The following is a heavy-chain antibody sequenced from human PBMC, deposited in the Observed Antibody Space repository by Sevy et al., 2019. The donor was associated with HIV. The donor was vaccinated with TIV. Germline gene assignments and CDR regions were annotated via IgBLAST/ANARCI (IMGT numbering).Heavy chain of an antibody. J-gene: IGHJ6*02. Sequence: GGYLRLSCAASGFTFSSYWMSWVRQAPGKGLEWVANIKQDGSEKYYVDSVKGRFTISRDNAKNSLYLQMNSLRAEDTAVHYCARDVTAAALYYYYYGMDVWGQGTLVTVSS. CDR3: ARDVTAAALYYYYYGMDV. D-gene: IGHD2-21*02. CDR2: IKQDGSEK. CDR1: GFTFSSYW. V-gene: IGHV3-7*01.